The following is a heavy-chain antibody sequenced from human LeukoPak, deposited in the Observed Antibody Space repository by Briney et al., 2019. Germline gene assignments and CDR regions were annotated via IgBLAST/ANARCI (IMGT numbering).Heavy chain of an antibody. CDR3: ARAIESYYYDSSGYYSGYYFDY. CDR1: GYSISSGYY. Sequence: NASETLSLTCTVSGYSISSGYYWGWIRQPPGKGLEWIGSIYHSGSTYYNPSLKSRVTISVDTSKNQFSLKLSSVTAADTAVYYCARAIESYYYDSSGYYSGYYFDYCGQGTLVTVSS. CDR2: IYHSGST. D-gene: IGHD3-22*01. V-gene: IGHV4-38-2*02. J-gene: IGHJ4*02.